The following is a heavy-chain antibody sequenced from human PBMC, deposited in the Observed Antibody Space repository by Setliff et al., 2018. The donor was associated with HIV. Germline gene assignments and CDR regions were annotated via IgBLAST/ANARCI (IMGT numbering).Heavy chain of an antibody. Sequence: SETLSLTCKVSGDSVNSYNYYWSWIRQHPGKGLEWIGYIYYSGSSYYNTSVRSRVIMSLDTSENHFSLKLSSVTAADTAVYYCVRNSFDYVEEEWGQGTQVTVSS. CDR3: VRNSFDYVEEE. V-gene: IGHV4-31*03. CDR1: GDSVNSYNYY. J-gene: IGHJ4*02. CDR2: IYYSGSS. D-gene: IGHD3-9*01.